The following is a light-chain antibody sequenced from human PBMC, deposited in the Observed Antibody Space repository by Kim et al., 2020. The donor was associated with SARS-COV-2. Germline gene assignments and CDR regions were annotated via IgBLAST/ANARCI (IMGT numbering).Light chain of an antibody. CDR3: QTWGTGTNWV. V-gene: IGLV4-69*01. CDR1: SGHSSYA. J-gene: IGLJ3*02. Sequence: VKLTCTRSSGHSSYAIAWHQQQPEKGPRYLMKLNSDGSHSKGDGIPDRFSGSSSGAERYLTISSLQSEDEADYYCQTWGTGTNWVFGGGTHLTVL. CDR2: LNSDGSH.